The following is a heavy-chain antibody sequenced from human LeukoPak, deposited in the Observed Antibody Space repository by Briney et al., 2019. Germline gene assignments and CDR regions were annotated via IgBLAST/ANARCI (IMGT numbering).Heavy chain of an antibody. CDR3: ASLDTAKQPLANH. V-gene: IGHV3-7*03. Sequence: GGSLRLSCVASGLTVSNHWMSWIRQAPGKGLEWVANIREERGQEYYVDSVKGRFTISKNSAKDSLYLQMNTLRVEDTAMYYCASLDTAKQPLANHWGQGTLVTVSS. D-gene: IGHD5-18*01. CDR2: IREERGQE. J-gene: IGHJ5*02. CDR1: GLTVSNHW.